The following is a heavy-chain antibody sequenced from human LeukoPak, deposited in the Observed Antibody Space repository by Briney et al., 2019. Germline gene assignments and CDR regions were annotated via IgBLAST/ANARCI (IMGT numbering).Heavy chain of an antibody. D-gene: IGHD3-22*01. CDR1: GGSFSGYY. CDR3: ARGITMIVVVITTGSDAFDI. V-gene: IGHV4-34*01. J-gene: IGHJ3*02. CDR2: INHSGST. Sequence: SETLSLTCAVYGGSFSGYYWSWIRQPPGKGLEWIGEINHSGSTNYTPSLKSRVTISVDTSKNQFSLKLSSVTAADTAVYYCARGITMIVVVITTGSDAFDIWGQGTMVTVSS.